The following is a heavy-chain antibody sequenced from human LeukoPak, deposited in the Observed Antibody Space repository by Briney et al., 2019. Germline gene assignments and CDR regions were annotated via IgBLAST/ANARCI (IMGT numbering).Heavy chain of an antibody. CDR2: IGTAGDT. J-gene: IGHJ5*02. D-gene: IGHD3-10*01. CDR3: ARGAKSMVRGVIILNWFDP. Sequence: GGSLRLSCAASGFTFSSYDMHWVRQATGKGLEWVSAIGTAGDTYYPGSVKGRFTISRENAKNSLYLQMNSLRAGDTAVYYCARGAKSMVRGVIILNWFDPWGQGTLVTVSS. V-gene: IGHV3-13*01. CDR1: GFTFSSYD.